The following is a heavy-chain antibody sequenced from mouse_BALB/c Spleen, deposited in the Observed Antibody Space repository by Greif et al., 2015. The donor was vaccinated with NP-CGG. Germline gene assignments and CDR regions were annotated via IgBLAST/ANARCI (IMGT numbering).Heavy chain of an antibody. CDR1: GFTFTDYY. V-gene: IGHV7-3*02. D-gene: IGHD3-2*01. CDR2: IRNKANGYTT. CDR3: AREETGGAWFAY. J-gene: IGHJ3*01. Sequence: EVKLVESGGGLVQPGGSLRLSCATSGFTFTDYYMSWVRQPPGKALEWLGFIRNKANGYTTEYSASVKGRFTISRDNSQSILYLQMNTLRAEDSATYYGAREETGGAWFAYWGQGTLVTVSA.